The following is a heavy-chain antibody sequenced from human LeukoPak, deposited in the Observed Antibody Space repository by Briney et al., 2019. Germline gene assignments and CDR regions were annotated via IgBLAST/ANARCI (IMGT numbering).Heavy chain of an antibody. J-gene: IGHJ6*03. D-gene: IGHD3-10*01. V-gene: IGHV1-2*02. CDR2: INPNSGGT. CDR1: GYTFTGYY. CDR3: ARENGKGSGTPYYMDV. Sequence: ASVKVSCKASGYTFTGYYMHWVRQAPGQGLEWMGWINPNSGGTNYAQKFQGRVTMTRDTSISTAYMELSRLRSDDTAVYYCARENGKGSGTPYYMDVWGKGTTVTVSS.